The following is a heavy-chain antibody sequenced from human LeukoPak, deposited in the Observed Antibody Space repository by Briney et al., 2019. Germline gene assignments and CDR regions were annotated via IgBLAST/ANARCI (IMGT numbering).Heavy chain of an antibody. V-gene: IGHV4-59*01. J-gene: IGHJ4*02. Sequence: SETLSLTCTVSGGSISSYYWSWIRQPPGKGLEWIGYTYYSGSTNYNPSLKSRVTISVDTSKNQFSLKLSSVTAADAAVYYCARTYYDFWSGYYEDYWGQGTLVTVSS. CDR2: TYYSGST. CDR3: ARTYYDFWSGYYEDY. CDR1: GGSISSYY. D-gene: IGHD3-3*01.